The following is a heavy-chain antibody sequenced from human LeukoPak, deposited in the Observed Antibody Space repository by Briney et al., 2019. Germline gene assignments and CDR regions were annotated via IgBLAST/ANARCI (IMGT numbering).Heavy chain of an antibody. V-gene: IGHV7-4-1*02. Sequence: ASVKVSCKASGYTFTSYGISWVRQAPGQGLEWMGWINTNTGNPTYAQGFTGRFVFSLDTSVSTAYLQISSLKAEDTAVYYCASGEMATTTEGPFDYWGQGTLVTVSS. CDR3: ASGEMATTTEGPFDY. CDR1: GYTFTSYG. CDR2: INTNTGNP. J-gene: IGHJ4*02. D-gene: IGHD5-24*01.